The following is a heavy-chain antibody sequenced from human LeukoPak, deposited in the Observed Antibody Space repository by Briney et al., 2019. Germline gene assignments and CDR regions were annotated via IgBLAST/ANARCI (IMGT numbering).Heavy chain of an antibody. J-gene: IGHJ4*02. CDR1: GGSISSSSYY. D-gene: IGHD1-26*01. CDR3: ARLLSHLWEPTNYFDY. Sequence: SETLSLTCTVSGGSISSSSYYWGWIRQPPGKGLEWIGSIYYNGSTYYNPSLKSRVTISVDTSKNQFSLKLSSVTAADTAVYYCARLLSHLWEPTNYFDYWGQGTLVTVSS. V-gene: IGHV4-39*07. CDR2: IYYNGST.